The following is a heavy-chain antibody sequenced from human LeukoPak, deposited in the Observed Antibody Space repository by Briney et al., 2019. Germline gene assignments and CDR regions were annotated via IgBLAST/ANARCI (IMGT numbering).Heavy chain of an antibody. V-gene: IGHV6-1*01. J-gene: IGHJ5*02. CDR2: TYYRSTWFN. CDR1: GDSVSSNSVT. CDR3: ARRLTQYDCFDP. Sequence: SQTLSLTCAISGDSVSSNSVTWNWIRQSPSRGLEWLGRTYYRSTWFNDYAVSVRGRITVNPDTSKNQFSLHLNSVTPEDTAVYCCARRLTQYDCFDPWGQGILVTVSS. D-gene: IGHD2-2*01.